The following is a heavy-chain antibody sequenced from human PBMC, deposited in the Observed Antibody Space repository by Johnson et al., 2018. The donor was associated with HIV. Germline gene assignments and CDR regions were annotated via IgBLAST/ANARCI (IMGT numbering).Heavy chain of an antibody. CDR3: AREGTGYTSDAFDI. J-gene: IGHJ3*02. CDR1: GFTVSSNY. Sequence: VQLVESGGGVVRPGGSLRLSCAASGFTVSSNYMSWVRQAPGKGLEWVSVIYSGGSTYYADSVKGRFTISRDNSKNTLYLQMSSLRAEDTAVYYCAREGTGYTSDAFDIWGQGTMVTVSS. V-gene: IGHV3-66*01. D-gene: IGHD5-18*01. CDR2: IYSGGST.